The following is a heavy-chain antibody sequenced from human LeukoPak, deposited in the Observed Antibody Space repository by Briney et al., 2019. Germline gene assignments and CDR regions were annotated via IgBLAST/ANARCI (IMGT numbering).Heavy chain of an antibody. CDR3: ARDAVDTANAV. Sequence: GGSLRLSCAASVYTFSTYGMHWVRKAPWKGLVWLSHINSDGSITSYADSVKGRFTISRDNAKNTLYLQMNSLRAEDTAVYYCARDAVDTANAVWGQGTTVTVSS. D-gene: IGHD5-18*01. CDR2: INSDGSIT. CDR1: VYTFSTYG. J-gene: IGHJ6*02. V-gene: IGHV3-74*01.